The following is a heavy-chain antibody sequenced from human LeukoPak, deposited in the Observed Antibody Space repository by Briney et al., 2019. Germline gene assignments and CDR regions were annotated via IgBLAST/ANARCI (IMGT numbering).Heavy chain of an antibody. CDR1: GFTFNSYG. J-gene: IGHJ4*02. CDR3: ARGALGHSHGYYYFDY. D-gene: IGHD5-18*01. CDR2: ISSSGGSI. Sequence: PGGSLRLSCAASGFTFNSYGMHWVRQGPGKGLEWVSYISSSGGSIYYADSVKGRFTISRDNAKDSLYLQMNSLRAEDTAVYYCARGALGHSHGYYYFDYWGQGTLVTVSS. V-gene: IGHV3-48*04.